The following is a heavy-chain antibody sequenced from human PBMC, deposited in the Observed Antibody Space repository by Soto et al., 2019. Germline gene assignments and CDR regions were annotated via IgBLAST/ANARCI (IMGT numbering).Heavy chain of an antibody. CDR2: IYHSGST. J-gene: IGHJ5*02. Sequence: SETLSLTCAVSGGYISSSNWWSWVRQPPGKGLEWIGEIYHSGSTNYNPSLKSRVTISVDKSKNQFSLKLSSVTAADTAVYYCAREGIAPYYDFWSGSNWFDPWGQGTLVTVSS. D-gene: IGHD3-3*01. CDR3: AREGIAPYYDFWSGSNWFDP. CDR1: GGYISSSNW. V-gene: IGHV4-4*02.